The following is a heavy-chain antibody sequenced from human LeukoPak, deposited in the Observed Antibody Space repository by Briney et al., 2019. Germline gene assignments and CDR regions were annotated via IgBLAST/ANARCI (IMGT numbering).Heavy chain of an antibody. CDR3: ARDRGGTAPPDY. D-gene: IGHD3-16*01. CDR1: GGSISSSSYY. J-gene: IGHJ4*02. V-gene: IGHV4-39*07. CDR2: IYYSGST. Sequence: PSETLSLTCTVSGGSISSSSYYWGWIRQPPGKGLEWIGSIYYSGSTYYNPSLKSRVTISVDTSKNQFSLKLSSVTAADTAVYYCARDRGGTAPPDYWGQGTLVTVSS.